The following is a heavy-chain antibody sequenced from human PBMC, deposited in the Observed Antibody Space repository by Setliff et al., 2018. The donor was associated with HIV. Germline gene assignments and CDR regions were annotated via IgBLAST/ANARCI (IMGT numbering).Heavy chain of an antibody. D-gene: IGHD2-15*01. V-gene: IGHV3-11*04. Sequence: GGSLRLSCVTSGFIFSDYLMAWVRQPPGGGLEWVSYISKSGNTIHYAGSVKGRFTISRDNAKNSLYLQMNSLRAEDTAVYYCARSAELYFYYGMDVWGQGTTVTVSS. CDR1: GFIFSDYL. J-gene: IGHJ6*02. CDR3: ARSAELYFYYGMDV. CDR2: ISKSGNTI.